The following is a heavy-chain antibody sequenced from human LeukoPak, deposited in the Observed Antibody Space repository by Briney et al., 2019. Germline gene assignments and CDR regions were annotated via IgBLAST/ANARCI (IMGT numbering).Heavy chain of an antibody. J-gene: IGHJ4*02. CDR2: IYYSGST. CDR3: ARQKLGFDY. CDR1: GGSISSSSYY. Sequence: PSETLSLTCTVSGGSISSSSYYWGWIRQPPGKGLERIGSIYYSGSTYYNPSLKSRVTISVDTSKNQFSLKLSSVTAADTAVYYCARQKLGFDYWGQGTLVTVSS. V-gene: IGHV4-39*01. D-gene: IGHD7-27*01.